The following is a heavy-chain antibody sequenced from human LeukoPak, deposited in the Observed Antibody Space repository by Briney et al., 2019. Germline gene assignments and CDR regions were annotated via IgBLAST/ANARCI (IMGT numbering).Heavy chain of an antibody. D-gene: IGHD6-6*01. Sequence: PGGSLRLSCAASGFTLSSNYMSWVRQAPGKGLEWVSVIYSGGSTYYADSVKGRFTISRDNSKNTLYLQMNSLRAEDTAVYYCARDLIAARLYPFDYWGQGTLVTVSS. CDR2: IYSGGST. J-gene: IGHJ4*02. CDR3: ARDLIAARLYPFDY. CDR1: GFTLSSNY. V-gene: IGHV3-53*01.